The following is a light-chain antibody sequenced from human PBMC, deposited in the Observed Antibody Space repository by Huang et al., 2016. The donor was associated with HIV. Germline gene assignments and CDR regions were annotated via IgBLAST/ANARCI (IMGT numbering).Light chain of an antibody. J-gene: IGKJ2*01. V-gene: IGKV1-39*01. Sequence: DIQMTQSPSSLSASVGDRVTITCRASQTISSFLNWYQQKPGRAPKLLIYGASNLQSGATLRFSGSGSGTDFALTISSLQPEDSATYYCQQSDNTPYTCGQGTKLEIK. CDR2: GAS. CDR3: QQSDNTPYT. CDR1: QTISSF.